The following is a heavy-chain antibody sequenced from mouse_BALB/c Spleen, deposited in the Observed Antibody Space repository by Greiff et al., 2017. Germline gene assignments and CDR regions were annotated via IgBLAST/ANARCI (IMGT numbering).Heavy chain of an antibody. CDR1: GYSITSDYA. D-gene: IGHD2-1*01. V-gene: IGHV3-2*02. Sequence: DVKLQESGPGLVKPSQSLSLTCTVTGYSITSDYAWNWIRQFPGNKLEWMGYISYSGSTSYNPSLKSRISITRDTSKNQFFLQLNSVTTEDTATYYCARVNYGNYGGFDYWGQGTTLTVSS. CDR3: ARVNYGNYGGFDY. J-gene: IGHJ2*01. CDR2: ISYSGST.